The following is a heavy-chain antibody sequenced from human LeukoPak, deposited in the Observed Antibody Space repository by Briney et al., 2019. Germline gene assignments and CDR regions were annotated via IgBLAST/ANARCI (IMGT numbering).Heavy chain of an antibody. CDR3: AREGGYEFDF. CDR1: GFIFSSYW. CDR2: IKQDGSEK. J-gene: IGHJ4*02. D-gene: IGHD5-12*01. V-gene: IGHV3-7*01. Sequence: PGGSLRLSCAASGFIFSSYWMSWVRQAPGKGLEWVANIKQDGSEKYYVDSVKGRFTISRDNAKKSLFLQMNSLRAEDTAVYYCAREGGYEFDFWGQGTLVTVSS.